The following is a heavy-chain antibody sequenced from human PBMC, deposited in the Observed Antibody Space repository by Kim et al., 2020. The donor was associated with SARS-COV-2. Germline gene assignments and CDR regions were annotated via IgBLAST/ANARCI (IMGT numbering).Heavy chain of an antibody. Sequence: ASVKVSCKASGYTFTSYDINWVRQATGQGLEWMGWMNPNSGNTGYAQKFQGRVTMTRNTSISTAYMELSSLRSEDTAVYYCARAGSITMIVVLGYWGQGTLVTVSS. V-gene: IGHV1-8*01. J-gene: IGHJ4*02. CDR3: ARAGSITMIVVLGY. CDR2: MNPNSGNT. CDR1: GYTFTSYD. D-gene: IGHD3-22*01.